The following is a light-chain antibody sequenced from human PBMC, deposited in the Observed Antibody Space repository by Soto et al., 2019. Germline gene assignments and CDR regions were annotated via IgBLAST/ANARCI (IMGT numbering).Light chain of an antibody. J-gene: IGKJ2*01. CDR2: KAS. Sequence: DTQVTQSPSTLSASVGDRVTITCRASQSVRNLCAWYQLKPGKAPKLLIYKASTLESGVPSGLSGTGSGTEFTITISSLQPDDFATYYCQQYNSSYTFGQGTKLEIK. CDR1: QSVRNL. V-gene: IGKV1-5*03. CDR3: QQYNSSYT.